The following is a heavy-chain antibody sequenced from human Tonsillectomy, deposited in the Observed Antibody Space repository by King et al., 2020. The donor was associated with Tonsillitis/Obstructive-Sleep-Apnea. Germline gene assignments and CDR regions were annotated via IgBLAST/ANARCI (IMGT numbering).Heavy chain of an antibody. CDR3: ARDHVHDQ. CDR2: IKQDGSEK. CDR1: GFTFRRYW. Sequence: VQQVESGGGLVQPGESLRLSCAASGFTFRRYWMNWVRQAPGIGLEWVASIKQDGSEKYYVDSVKGRFTISRDNAQNSLYLHMSSLTAEDTAVYYCARDHVHDQWGQGTLVTVSS. J-gene: IGHJ4*02. V-gene: IGHV3-7*04.